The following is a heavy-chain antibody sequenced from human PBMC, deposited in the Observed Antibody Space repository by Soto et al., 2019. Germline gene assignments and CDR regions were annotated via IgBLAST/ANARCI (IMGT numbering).Heavy chain of an antibody. V-gene: IGHV1-3*01. CDR1: GYTFTSYA. D-gene: IGHD3-10*01. CDR2: INAGNGNT. CDR3: ARDRWAVRGVKPFDY. J-gene: IGHJ4*02. Sequence: ASVKVSCKASGYTFTSYAMHWVRQAPGQRLEWMGWINAGNGNTKYSQKFQGRVTITRDTSASTAYMELSSLRSEDTAVYYCARDRWAVRGVKPFDYRGQGTLVTVSS.